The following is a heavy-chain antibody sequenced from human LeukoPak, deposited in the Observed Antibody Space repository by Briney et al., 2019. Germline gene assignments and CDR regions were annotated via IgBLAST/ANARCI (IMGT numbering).Heavy chain of an antibody. CDR3: AKDLSYCSGGTCYTSRYYGMDV. CDR1: GFTFFNYA. D-gene: IGHD2-15*01. CDR2: ISGSGGNT. V-gene: IGHV3-23*01. J-gene: IGHJ6*02. Sequence: GGSLRLSCAASGFTFFNYAMSWVRQSPGKGLEWVSIISGSGGNTNYADSVKGRFTISRDNSNNTLYLQMNSLRAEDTAVYYCAKDLSYCSGGTCYTSRYYGMDVWGQGTTVTVSS.